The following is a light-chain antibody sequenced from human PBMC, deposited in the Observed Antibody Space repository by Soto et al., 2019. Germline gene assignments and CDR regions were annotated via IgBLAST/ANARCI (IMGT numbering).Light chain of an antibody. CDR3: QQYYDTPLT. Sequence: DIVMTQSPDSLAVSLGERATINCKSSQSVLYSSNNNNYLAWYQQRPGQPPQLIIYWASTRESGVPDRFSGSGSGTDFTLTISSLQAEDVAVYYCQQYYDTPLTFGGGTRVEIK. J-gene: IGKJ4*01. CDR1: QSVLYSSNNNNY. CDR2: WAS. V-gene: IGKV4-1*01.